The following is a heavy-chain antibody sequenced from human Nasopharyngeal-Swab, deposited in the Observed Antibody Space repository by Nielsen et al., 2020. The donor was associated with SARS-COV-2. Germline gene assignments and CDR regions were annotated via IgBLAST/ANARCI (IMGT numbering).Heavy chain of an antibody. CDR3: ARLRSDTSYYNYYYMDV. V-gene: IGHV5-10-1*01. Sequence: GGSLRLSCKGSGYSFTSYWIGWVRQMPGKGLEWMGRIDPSDSYTNYSPSFQGHATISADKSISTAYLQWSSLKASDTAMYYCARLRSDTSYYNYYYMDVWGKGTTVTVSS. J-gene: IGHJ6*03. CDR2: IDPSDSYT. D-gene: IGHD2-2*02. CDR1: GYSFTSYW.